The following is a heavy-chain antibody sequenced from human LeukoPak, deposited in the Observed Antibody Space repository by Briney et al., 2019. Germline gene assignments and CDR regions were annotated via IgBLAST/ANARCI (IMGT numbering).Heavy chain of an antibody. CDR3: TTAGLGYCTGTSCYDY. CDR1: GFTFGDYA. V-gene: IGHV3-49*04. J-gene: IGHJ4*02. CDR2: VRTKPYGGTT. Sequence: GGSLRLSCTASGFTFGDYAMSWVRQAPGKGLEWVGFVRTKPYGGTTEYAASVKGRFTISRDDSKSIAYLQMNSLKTEDTAVYYCTTAGLGYCTGTSCYDYWGQGTLVTVSS. D-gene: IGHD2-2*01.